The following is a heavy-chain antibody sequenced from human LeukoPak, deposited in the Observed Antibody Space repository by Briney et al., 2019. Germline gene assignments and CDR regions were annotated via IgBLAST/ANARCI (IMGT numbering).Heavy chain of an antibody. Sequence: GGSLRLSCAASGFTFTNYWMHWVRQAPGMGLVWVPRLPPDELGIIYADSVKGRFTVSRDNAKNTVYLQMNNLRVDDTAMYYCVGTIASRGSEYWGQGALVTVSS. J-gene: IGHJ4*02. CDR3: VGTIASRGSEY. CDR2: LPPDELGI. CDR1: GFTFTNYW. V-gene: IGHV3-74*01. D-gene: IGHD6-6*01.